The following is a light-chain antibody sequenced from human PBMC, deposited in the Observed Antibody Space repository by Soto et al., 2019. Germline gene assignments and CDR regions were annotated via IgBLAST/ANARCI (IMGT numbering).Light chain of an antibody. Sequence: EVVLTHSPGTLSLSPWEVATLSCRASQSVSNRYLAWYQQKPGQAPRLLIYDASNRATGIPARFSGSGSGTDFTLTISSLEPEDFALYYCQQRRNWPLTFGQGTRLEIK. V-gene: IGKV3-11*01. J-gene: IGKJ5*01. CDR3: QQRRNWPLT. CDR2: DAS. CDR1: QSVSNRY.